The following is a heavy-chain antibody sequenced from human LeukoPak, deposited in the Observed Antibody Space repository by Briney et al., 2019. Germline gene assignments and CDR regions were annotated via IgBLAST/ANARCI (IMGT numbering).Heavy chain of an antibody. V-gene: IGHV1-2*02. CDR2: ITPNSGGT. CDR1: GYTITGYY. Sequence: ASVKVSCKASGYTITGYYMDWVRQALGQGLVCMGWITPNSGGTNYAQKFQGRVTMTRDTSISTAYMELSRLRYDDTAVYYCARDKAELRYFDWLSSHYYYYMDVWGKGTTVTVSS. CDR3: ARDKAELRYFDWLSSHYYYYMDV. J-gene: IGHJ6*03. D-gene: IGHD3-9*01.